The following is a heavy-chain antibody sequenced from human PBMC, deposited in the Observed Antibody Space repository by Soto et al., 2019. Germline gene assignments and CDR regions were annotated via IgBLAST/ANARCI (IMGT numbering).Heavy chain of an antibody. D-gene: IGHD1-1*01. CDR3: ATSFITTIGTTA. Sequence: EVQRVESGGGLVQPGGSLRLSCEASGFTFSNFGINWVRQAPGKGLEWVSHISSSSTTIYYAESVKGRFTISRDNAKNSLYLQMSSLRGEDTAVYYCATSFITTIGTTAWGQGTLVTVSS. V-gene: IGHV3-48*01. CDR2: ISSSSTTI. CDR1: GFTFSNFG. J-gene: IGHJ4*02.